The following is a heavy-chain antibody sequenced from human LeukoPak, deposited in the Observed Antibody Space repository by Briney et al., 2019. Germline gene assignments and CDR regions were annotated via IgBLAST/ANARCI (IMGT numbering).Heavy chain of an antibody. Sequence: GASVKVSCKASGYTFTSYGISWVRQAPGQGLEWMGWISAYNGNTNYAQKLQGRVTMTTDTSTSTAYMELRSLRSDDTAVYYCARTQFDKVTWGFWSGYYPATFDYWGQGTLVTVSS. J-gene: IGHJ4*02. CDR3: ARTQFDKVTWGFWSGYYPATFDY. D-gene: IGHD3-3*01. CDR2: ISAYNGNT. V-gene: IGHV1-18*01. CDR1: GYTFTSYG.